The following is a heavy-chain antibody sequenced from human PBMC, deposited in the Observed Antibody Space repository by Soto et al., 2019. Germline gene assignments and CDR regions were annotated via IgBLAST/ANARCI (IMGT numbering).Heavy chain of an antibody. CDR3: AHTADSIIDY. CDR1: GGSISSSSYY. J-gene: IGHJ4*02. Sequence: SETLSLTCTVSGGSISSSSYYWGWIRQPPGKGLEWIGSIYYSGSTYYNPSLKSRVTISVDTSKKTLYLQVNSLRAEDTAVYFCAHTADSIIDYWGQGALVTVPS. CDR2: IYYSGST. V-gene: IGHV4-39*01. D-gene: IGHD2-21*01.